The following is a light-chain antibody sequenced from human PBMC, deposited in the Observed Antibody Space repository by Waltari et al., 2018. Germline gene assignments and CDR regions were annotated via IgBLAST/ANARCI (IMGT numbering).Light chain of an antibody. Sequence: DIQMTQSPSTLSASVGDRVTITCRASQSIRTWLAWYQQKPRKAPKPQIYDVSDLQSGVPSRCSGSGSGTEFTLTISSLQPDDFATYYCQQYNSYSWTFGPGTKVDIK. CDR1: QSIRTW. CDR3: QQYNSYSWT. V-gene: IGKV1-5*01. CDR2: DVS. J-gene: IGKJ1*01.